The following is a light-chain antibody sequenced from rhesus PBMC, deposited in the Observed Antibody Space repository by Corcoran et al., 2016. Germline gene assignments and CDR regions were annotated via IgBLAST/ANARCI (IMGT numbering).Light chain of an antibody. CDR1: TSDIGGYNS. J-gene: IGLJ6*01. V-gene: IGLV2-32*02. CDR3: SSYGCINTFV. Sequence: QTALTQPRSVSGSPGQSVTIPCVGTTSDIGGYNSVSWYRQHPGTAPKVLIYEVIKRPSGVSDHFSGSKSGNTASLTISGLQAEDEADYYCSSYGCINTFVFGRGTKLTVL. CDR2: EVI.